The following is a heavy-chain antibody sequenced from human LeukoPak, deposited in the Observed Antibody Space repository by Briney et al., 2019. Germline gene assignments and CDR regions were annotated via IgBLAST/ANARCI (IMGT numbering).Heavy chain of an antibody. D-gene: IGHD6-13*01. CDR3: ARGGSSWYPDYYYYGMDV. CDR2: IKQDGSEK. V-gene: IGHV3-7*01. J-gene: IGHJ6*02. Sequence: GGSLRLSCAASGFAFSSYWMSWVRQAPGKGLEWVANIKQDGSEKYYVDSVKGRFTISRDNAKNSLYLQMNSLRAEDTAVYYCARGGSSWYPDYYYYGMDVWGQGTTVTVSS. CDR1: GFAFSSYW.